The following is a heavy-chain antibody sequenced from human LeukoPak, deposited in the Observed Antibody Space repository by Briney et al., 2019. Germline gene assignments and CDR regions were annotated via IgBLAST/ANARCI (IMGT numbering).Heavy chain of an antibody. CDR1: KFTFSRYW. D-gene: IGHD1-26*01. CDR3: APLGGSYGWDAFDV. J-gene: IGHJ3*01. Sequence: GGSLRLSCAASKFTFSRYWMHWVRQSPGKGLVWVSRINSDGSTTSHADSVKGRFTISRDDSKSTLYLQMNSLRVEDTAVYYCAPLGGSYGWDAFDVWGRGTMVTVSS. V-gene: IGHV3-74*01. CDR2: INSDGSTT.